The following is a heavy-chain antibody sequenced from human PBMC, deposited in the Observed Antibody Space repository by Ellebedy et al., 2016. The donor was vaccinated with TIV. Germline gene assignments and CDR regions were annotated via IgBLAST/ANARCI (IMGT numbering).Heavy chain of an antibody. V-gene: IGHV3-11*01. CDR3: ARDARFIDQQHNWFDP. D-gene: IGHD2-2*01. J-gene: IGHJ5*02. Sequence: GGSLSLSCAASGFTFSDYYMIWIRQAPGKGLEWVSYISNSGSTIYYADSVKGRFTISRDNAKNSLSLLMNSLRAEDTAVYYCARDARFIDQQHNWFDPWGQGTLVTVSS. CDR1: GFTFSDYY. CDR2: ISNSGSTI.